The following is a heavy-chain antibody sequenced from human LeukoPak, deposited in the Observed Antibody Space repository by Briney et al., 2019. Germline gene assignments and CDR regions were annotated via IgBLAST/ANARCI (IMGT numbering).Heavy chain of an antibody. D-gene: IGHD1-26*01. V-gene: IGHV5-10-1*01. CDR1: GYNFTRNW. CDR3: ARGEAPYSGRSSSDDY. Sequence: GEPLRISCTGSGYNFTRNWIGWVRQMPGKGLEWMGRIDPSDSYTNYSPSFQGHVTISADKSISTAYLQWSSLKASDTAMYYCARGEAPYSGRSSSDDYWGQGTLVTVSS. CDR2: IDPSDSYT. J-gene: IGHJ4*02.